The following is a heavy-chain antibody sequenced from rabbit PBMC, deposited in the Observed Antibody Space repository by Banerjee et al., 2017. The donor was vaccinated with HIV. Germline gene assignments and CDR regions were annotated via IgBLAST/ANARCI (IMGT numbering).Heavy chain of an antibody. D-gene: IGHD4-1*01. CDR2: IYAGKGNT. V-gene: IGHV1S40*01. CDR1: GFSFSSSYY. J-gene: IGHJ4*01. Sequence: QSLEESGGDLVKPGASLTLTCTASGFSFSSSYYMCWVRQAPGKGLEWIGIIYAGKGNTDYASWVNGRFTISSDNAQSTVDLQMNSLTAADTATYFCVRDSHGWGADLWGPGTLVTVS. CDR3: VRDSHGWGADL.